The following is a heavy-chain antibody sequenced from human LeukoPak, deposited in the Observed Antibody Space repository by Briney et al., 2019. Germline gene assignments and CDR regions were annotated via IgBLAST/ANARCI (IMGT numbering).Heavy chain of an antibody. J-gene: IGHJ4*02. Sequence: GESLKISCKGSGYSFTSYWIGWVRQMSGKGLQWMGIIYPGDSDTGYSPSFQGQVTISADKSISTAYLQWSSLKASDTAMYYCARLGADCGGDCYFDYWGQGTLVTVSS. CDR2: IYPGDSDT. CDR3: ARLGADCGGDCYFDY. D-gene: IGHD2-21*02. V-gene: IGHV5-51*01. CDR1: GYSFTSYW.